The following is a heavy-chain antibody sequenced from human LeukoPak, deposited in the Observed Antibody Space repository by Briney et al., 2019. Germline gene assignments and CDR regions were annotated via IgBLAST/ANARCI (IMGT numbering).Heavy chain of an antibody. CDR1: GYTFTSYA. CDR3: ARGVYHYYGSGRVAFDI. V-gene: IGHV1-3*01. J-gene: IGHJ3*02. CDR2: IDAGNGNT. D-gene: IGHD3-10*01. Sequence: ASVKVSCKASGYTFTSYAMHWVRQAPGQRLEWMGWIDAGNGNTKYSQKFQGRVTITRDTSASTAYMELSSLRSEDTAVYYCARGVYHYYGSGRVAFDIWGQGTMVTVSS.